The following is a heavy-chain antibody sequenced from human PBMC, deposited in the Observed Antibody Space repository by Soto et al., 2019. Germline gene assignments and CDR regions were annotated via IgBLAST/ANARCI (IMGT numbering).Heavy chain of an antibody. CDR1: GGSISSYY. CDR3: GGAATSWKGGNWFDP. Sequence: PSETLSLTCTVSGGSISSYYWSWIRQPPGKGLEWIGYIYYSGSTNYNPSLKSRVTISVDTSKNQFSLKLSSVTAADTAVYYCGGAATSWKGGNWFDPWGQGTLVTVSS. V-gene: IGHV4-59*08. J-gene: IGHJ5*02. CDR2: IYYSGST. D-gene: IGHD2-2*01.